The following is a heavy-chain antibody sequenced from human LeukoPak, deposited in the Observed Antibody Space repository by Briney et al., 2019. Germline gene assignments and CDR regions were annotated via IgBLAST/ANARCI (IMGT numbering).Heavy chain of an antibody. D-gene: IGHD3-9*01. J-gene: IGHJ4*02. CDR3: ARWDSAVTGYY. CDR2: TRNKANSYTT. V-gene: IGHV3-72*01. Sequence: GGSLRLSCAASGFSLSDHYMDWVRQAPGKGLEWIGRTRNKANSYTTEYAASVKGRFTISRDDSKNSLYLQMNSLKTEDTAVYYCARWDSAVTGYYWGQGTLVTVSS. CDR1: GFSLSDHY.